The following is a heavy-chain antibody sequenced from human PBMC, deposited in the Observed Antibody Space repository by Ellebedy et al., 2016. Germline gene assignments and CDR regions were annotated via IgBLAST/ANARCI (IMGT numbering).Heavy chain of an antibody. CDR3: ARGSTVGYFLDSSGHYHGYFDD. Sequence: GGSLRLSXSASGFTVSRSYMNWVRQAPGKGLEWVSLIHSSGTTFYADSVKGRFIISRDNSKNTLYLQMNSLRAEDTAVYYCARGSTVGYFLDSSGHYHGYFDDWGQGTRVTVSS. CDR2: IHSSGTT. J-gene: IGHJ4*02. D-gene: IGHD3-22*01. CDR1: GFTVSRSY. V-gene: IGHV3-66*01.